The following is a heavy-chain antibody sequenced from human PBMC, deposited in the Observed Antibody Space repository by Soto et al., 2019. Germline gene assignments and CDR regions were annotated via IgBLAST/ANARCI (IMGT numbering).Heavy chain of an antibody. J-gene: IGHJ5*01. D-gene: IGHD2-15*01. CDR1: GGTFRTSG. CDR2: VIPLFKTP. Sequence: QVQLVQSGAEVKRPGSSVKVSCKASGGTFRTSGIAWVRQAPGQGPEWMGGVIPLFKTPKYAERFKGRLSLTADESTGAVYLELSSLRSEETAVYYCARASPSVFGGGSCYRLDSSFDSWGQGTLVFVSS. V-gene: IGHV1-69*01. CDR3: ARASPSVFGGGSCYRLDSSFDS.